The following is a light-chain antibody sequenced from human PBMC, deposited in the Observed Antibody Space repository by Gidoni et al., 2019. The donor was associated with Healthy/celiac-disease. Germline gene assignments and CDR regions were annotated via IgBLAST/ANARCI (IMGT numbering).Light chain of an antibody. Sequence: IVLTQSPGTLSLSPGERATLSCRASQSVSSSYLAWYQQKPGQAPRLRIYGASSRATGTPDRFSGSGSGTDFTLIISRLEPEDFAVYYCQQYGSSLSITFGQGTRLEIK. CDR1: QSVSSSY. CDR2: GAS. CDR3: QQYGSSLSIT. V-gene: IGKV3-20*01. J-gene: IGKJ5*01.